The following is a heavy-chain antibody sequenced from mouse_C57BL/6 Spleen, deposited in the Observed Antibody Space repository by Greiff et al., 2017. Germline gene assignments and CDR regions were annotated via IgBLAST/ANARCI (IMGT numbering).Heavy chain of an antibody. CDR2: IDPSDSET. D-gene: IGHD2-3*01. V-gene: IGHV1-52*01. CDR1: GYTFTSYW. Sequence: QVQLQQPGAELVRPGSSVKLSCKASGYTFTSYWMHWVKQRPIQGLEWIGNIDPSDSETHYNQKFKDKATLTVDKSSSTAYMQLSSLTSEYSAVYYCARKDGYWYFDVWGTGATVSVSS. J-gene: IGHJ1*03. CDR3: ARKDGYWYFDV.